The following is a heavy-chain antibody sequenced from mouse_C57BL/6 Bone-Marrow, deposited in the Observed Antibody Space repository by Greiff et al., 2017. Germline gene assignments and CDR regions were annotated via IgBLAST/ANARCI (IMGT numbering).Heavy chain of an antibody. CDR1: GYTFTSYW. J-gene: IGHJ1*03. Sequence: QVQLQQPEAELVKPGASVKMSCKASGYTFTSYWITWVKQRPGQGLEWIGDIYPGSGSTNYNEKFKSKATLTVDTSSSTAYMQLSSLTSEDSAVYYCARPYYSNYWYFDVWGTGTTVTVSA. V-gene: IGHV1-55*01. D-gene: IGHD2-5*01. CDR2: IYPGSGST. CDR3: ARPYYSNYWYFDV.